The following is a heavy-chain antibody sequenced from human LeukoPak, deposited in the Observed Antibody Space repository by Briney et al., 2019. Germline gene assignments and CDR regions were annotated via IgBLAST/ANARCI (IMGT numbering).Heavy chain of an antibody. CDR1: GFTFSSCA. D-gene: IGHD2-2*01. Sequence: PGGSLRLSCAASGFTFSSCAMSWVRQAPGKGLEWVSSISGSGGSTYYADSVKGRFTISRDNSKNTLYLQMNSLRAEDTAVYYCANSDKVELLSYEGYWGQGTLVTVSS. CDR2: ISGSGGST. CDR3: ANSDKVELLSYEGY. J-gene: IGHJ4*02. V-gene: IGHV3-23*01.